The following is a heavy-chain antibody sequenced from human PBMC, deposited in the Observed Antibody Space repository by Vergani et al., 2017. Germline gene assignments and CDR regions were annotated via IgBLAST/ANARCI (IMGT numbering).Heavy chain of an antibody. CDR2: IIPIFGTA. CDR1: GGPFSSYA. Sequence: QVQLVQSGAEVKKPGSSVKVSCKASGGPFSSYAISWVRQAPGQGLEWMGGIIPIFGTANYAQKFQGRVTITADESTSTAYMELSSLRSEDTAVYYCAREWAAYYYDSSGYRYNWFDPWGQGTLVTVSS. CDR3: AREWAAYYYDSSGYRYNWFDP. D-gene: IGHD3-22*01. V-gene: IGHV1-69*13. J-gene: IGHJ5*02.